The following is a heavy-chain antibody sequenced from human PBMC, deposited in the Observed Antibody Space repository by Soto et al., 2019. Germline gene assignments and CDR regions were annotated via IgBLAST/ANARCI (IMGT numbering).Heavy chain of an antibody. J-gene: IGHJ4*02. V-gene: IGHV2-5*01. D-gene: IGHD3-3*01. CDR3: AHVGYDFLSGYCPLPFVDY. Sequence: QITLKESGPTLVKPTQTLTLTCTFSGFSLSTSGVGVGWIRQPPGKALEWLALIYWNDDKRYSPSLKSRLTLTQDTPKNQVGLTMTNMDPGDTATFFRAHVGYDFLSGYCPLPFVDYWGQGTLVTVSS. CDR1: GFSLSTSGVG. CDR2: IYWNDDK.